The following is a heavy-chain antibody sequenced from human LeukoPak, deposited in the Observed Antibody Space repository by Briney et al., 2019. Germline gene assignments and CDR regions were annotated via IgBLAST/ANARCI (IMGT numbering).Heavy chain of an antibody. D-gene: IGHD6-13*01. CDR3: AREMAAAGTFDY. CDR2: INSDGSST. V-gene: IGHV3-74*01. CDR1: GFTFSSYW. J-gene: IGHJ4*02. Sequence: GGSLGLSCAASGFTFSSYWMHWVRQAPGKGLVWVSRINSDGSSTSYADSVKGRFTISRDNAKNTLYLQMNSLRAEDTAVYYCAREMAAAGTFDYWGQGTLVTVSS.